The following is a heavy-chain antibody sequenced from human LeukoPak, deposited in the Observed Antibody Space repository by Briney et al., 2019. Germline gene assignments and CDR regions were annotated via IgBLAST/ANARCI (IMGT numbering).Heavy chain of an antibody. CDR3: ARREYDFWSGTIKY. CDR1: GYTFTIYW. D-gene: IGHD3-3*01. CDR2: IYPGDSDT. V-gene: IGHV5-51*01. Sequence: GESLKFSCKGSGYTFTIYWIGWVRQLPGKGREWMGIIYPGDSDTTNSSSFQGQATTSAATSITTAHLQWSSLKASDTAMYYCARREYDFWSGTIKYWGQGTLVTVSS. J-gene: IGHJ4*02.